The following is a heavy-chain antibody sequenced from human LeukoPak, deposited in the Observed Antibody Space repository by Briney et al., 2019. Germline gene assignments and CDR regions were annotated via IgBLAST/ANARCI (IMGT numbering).Heavy chain of an antibody. CDR2: INPNSGGT. CDR1: GYTFTGYY. CDR3: ARKGSTSSTTFDI. D-gene: IGHD2-2*01. J-gene: IGHJ3*02. V-gene: IGHV1-2*02. Sequence: ASVKVSCKASGYTFTGYYMHWVRQAPGQGLEWMGWINPNSGGTNYAQKFQGRVTMTRDTSISTAYMELSRLRSDDTAVYYCARKGSTSSTTFDIWGQGTMVTVSS.